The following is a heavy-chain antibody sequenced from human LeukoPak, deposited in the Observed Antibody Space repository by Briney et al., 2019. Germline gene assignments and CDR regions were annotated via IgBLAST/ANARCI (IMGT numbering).Heavy chain of an antibody. CDR2: ISERGGTT. V-gene: IGHV3-23*01. D-gene: IGHD3-10*01. CDR3: AKRGVVIRGLLVIGYHQEAYHYDF. CDR1: GISLSNYA. Sequence: TGGSLRLSCVVSGISLSNYAMTWVRQAPGKGLEWVSYISERGGTTTYADSVKGRFTISRDTSLNTLYLQMNNLSPEDTAVYFCAKRGVVIRGLLVIGYHQEAYHYDFWGQGVLVTVSS. J-gene: IGHJ4*02.